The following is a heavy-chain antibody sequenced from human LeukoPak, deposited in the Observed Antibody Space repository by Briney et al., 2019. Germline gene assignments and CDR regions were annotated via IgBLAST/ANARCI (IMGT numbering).Heavy chain of an antibody. V-gene: IGHV3-23*01. J-gene: IGHJ5*02. D-gene: IGHD2-2*01. Sequence: GGSLRLTCAAYGFTFSGYSWSWIRQAPGKGLEWVSAISGSGGTTYYPDSVKSWFNICRLKSKNTSKLQMSSMMTEETAADYGVKDRRECSSDTSCTNWIDPWGQATLVTVSS. CDR1: GFTFSGYS. CDR3: VKDRRECSSDTSCTNWIDP. CDR2: ISGSGGTT.